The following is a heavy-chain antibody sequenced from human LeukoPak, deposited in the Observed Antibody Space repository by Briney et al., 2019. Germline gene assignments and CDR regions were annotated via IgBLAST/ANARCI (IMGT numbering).Heavy chain of an antibody. CDR2: IYYSAST. D-gene: IGHD3-10*01. J-gene: IGHJ4*02. CDR3: ARQWGSMVRGGYYFDY. Sequence: PSETLSLTCTVSGGSISSSSYYWGWIRQPPGKGLEWIGSIYYSASTYYHPSLKSRVTISVDTSKNQFSLKLTPVTAADTAVYYCARQWGSMVRGGYYFDYWGQGTLVTVSS. CDR1: GGSISSSSYY. V-gene: IGHV4-39*01.